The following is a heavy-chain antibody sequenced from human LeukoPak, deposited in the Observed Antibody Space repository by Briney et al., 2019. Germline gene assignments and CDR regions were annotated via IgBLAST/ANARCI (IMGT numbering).Heavy chain of an antibody. CDR1: GFTFSSYA. CDR3: AKGGQWLVRGALDY. J-gene: IGHJ4*02. CDR2: ISGSGGST. Sequence: PGGSLRLSCAASGFTFSSYAMSWVRQAPGKGLEWVSAISGSGGSTYYADSVKGRFTISRDNSKNTLYLQMNSLRAEDTAVYYCAKGGQWLVRGALDYWGQGTLVTVSS. D-gene: IGHD6-19*01. V-gene: IGHV3-23*01.